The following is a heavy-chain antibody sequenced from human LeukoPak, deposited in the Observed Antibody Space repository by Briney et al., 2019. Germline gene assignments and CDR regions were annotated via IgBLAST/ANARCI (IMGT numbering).Heavy chain of an antibody. J-gene: IGHJ6*02. CDR2: IYYSGST. CDR1: GDSISSRNW. V-gene: IGHV4-4*02. CDR3: VREGAVAVAGSGLMAV. Sequence: PSETLSLTCAVSGDSISSRNWWSWVRQPPGKGLEWIGEIYYSGSTNYNPSLKSRVTISVDKSMNQFSLKLSSVTAADTAVYYCVREGAVAVAGSGLMAVWGQGTTVTVSS. D-gene: IGHD6-19*01.